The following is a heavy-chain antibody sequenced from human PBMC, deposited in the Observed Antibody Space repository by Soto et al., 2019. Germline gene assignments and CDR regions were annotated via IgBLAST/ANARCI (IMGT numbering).Heavy chain of an antibody. J-gene: IGHJ4*02. CDR1: GGSISSGDYY. D-gene: IGHD3-22*01. CDR2: IYYSGST. V-gene: IGHV4-30-4*01. Sequence: SETLSLTCTVSGGSISSGDYYWSWIRQPPGKGPEWIGYIYYSGSTYYNPSLKSRVTISVDTSKNQFSLKLSSVTAADTAVYYCARDQDSSGYLVVWGQGTLVTVSS. CDR3: ARDQDSSGYLVV.